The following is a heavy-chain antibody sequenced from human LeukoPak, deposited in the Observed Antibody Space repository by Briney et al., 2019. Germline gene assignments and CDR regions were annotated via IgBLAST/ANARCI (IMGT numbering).Heavy chain of an antibody. CDR1: GFTVSSNY. CDR3: ARDPSIYGDYLTSGYDY. D-gene: IGHD4-17*01. J-gene: IGHJ4*02. V-gene: IGHV3-11*04. CDR2: ISSSGSTI. Sequence: GGSLRLSCAASGFTVSSNYMSWVRQAPGKGLEWVSYISSSGSTIYYADSVKGRFTISRDNAKNSLYLQMNSLRVEDTAVYYCARDPSIYGDYLTSGYDYWGQGTLVTVSS.